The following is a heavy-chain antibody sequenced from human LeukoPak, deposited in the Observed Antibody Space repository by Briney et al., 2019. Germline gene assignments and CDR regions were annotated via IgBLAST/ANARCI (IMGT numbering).Heavy chain of an antibody. D-gene: IGHD2-15*01. CDR3: ARDLGGYPFFMDV. CDR1: GGSTRSGRHH. CDR2: LDESGRP. V-gene: IGHV4-39*07. Sequence: SETLSLTCSVSGGSTRSGRHHWAWVRQPPGKGLEFIGSLDESGRPYYNAPLKSRVTISEDSSGKQFSLNLSSVTAADTAAYYCARDLGGYPFFMDVWGRGTTVIVSS. J-gene: IGHJ6*03.